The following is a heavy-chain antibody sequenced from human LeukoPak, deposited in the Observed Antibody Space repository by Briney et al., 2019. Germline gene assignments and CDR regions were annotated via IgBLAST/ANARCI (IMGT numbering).Heavy chain of an antibody. CDR1: GFTFKSYE. V-gene: IGHV3-48*03. J-gene: IGHJ5*02. Sequence: GGSLRLSCAASGFTFKSYEMNWVRQAPGEGLEWVSYISESGNSIYYADSVKGRFTISRDNAKNSLYLQMNSLRAEDTAVYYCARGCSSTSCHTADNWFDPWGQGTLVTVSS. CDR3: ARGCSSTSCHTADNWFDP. D-gene: IGHD2-2*01. CDR2: ISESGNSI.